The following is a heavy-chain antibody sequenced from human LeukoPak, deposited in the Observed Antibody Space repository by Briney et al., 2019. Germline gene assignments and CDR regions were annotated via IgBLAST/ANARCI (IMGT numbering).Heavy chain of an antibody. Sequence: TLSLTCTVSGGSLSSSSYYWSWIRQPAXKGLEWIGRIYTSGRTNYNPSLKSRVTMSVDTSKSQFSLKLNSVTAADTAVYYCARRFSTGPFDYWGQGILVTVSS. J-gene: IGHJ4*02. CDR3: ARRFSTGPFDY. V-gene: IGHV4-61*02. CDR1: GGSLSSSSYY. D-gene: IGHD2-2*01. CDR2: IYTSGRT.